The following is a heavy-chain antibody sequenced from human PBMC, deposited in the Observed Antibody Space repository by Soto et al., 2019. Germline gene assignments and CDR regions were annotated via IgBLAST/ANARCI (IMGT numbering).Heavy chain of an antibody. V-gene: IGHV3-23*01. CDR2: ISGSGGST. Sequence: GGSLRLSCAASGFTFSSYAMSWVRQAPGKGLEWVSAISGSGGSTYYADSVKGRFTISRDNSKNTLYLQMNSLRAEDTAVYYCAKVTVPIADTDSQIIQLWPFDYWGQGTLVTVSS. CDR1: GFTFSSYA. CDR3: AKVTVPIADTDSQIIQLWPFDY. J-gene: IGHJ4*02. D-gene: IGHD5-18*01.